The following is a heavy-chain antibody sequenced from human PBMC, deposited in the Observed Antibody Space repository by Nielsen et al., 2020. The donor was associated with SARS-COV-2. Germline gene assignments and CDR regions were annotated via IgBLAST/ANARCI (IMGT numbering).Heavy chain of an antibody. J-gene: IGHJ4*02. V-gene: IGHV1-3*01. CDR2: INAGNGNT. CDR1: GNAFTSHP. D-gene: IGHD3-22*01. CDR3: ARLLDSRVYPTLDY. Sequence: ASVKVSCKASGNAFTSHPIHWARQAPGQRPEWMGWINAGNGNTKYSEKFQGRVTITRDTSASTIYMDLSSLRSDDTAVYYCARLLDSRVYPTLDYWGQGTLVTISS.